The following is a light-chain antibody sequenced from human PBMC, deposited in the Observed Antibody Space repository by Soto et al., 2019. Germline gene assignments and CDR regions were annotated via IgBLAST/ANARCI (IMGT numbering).Light chain of an antibody. CDR1: SSDIGAYNH. CDR3: SSYTSSSTLV. V-gene: IGLV2-14*01. J-gene: IGLJ1*01. CDR2: EVS. Sequence: QSVLTQPASVSGSPGQSITISCTGTSSDIGAYNHVSWYQHRPGTAPKLMIYEVSNRPSGVSNRFSGSKSGNTASLTISGLQAEDEADYYCSSYTSSSTLVFGTGTKVTVL.